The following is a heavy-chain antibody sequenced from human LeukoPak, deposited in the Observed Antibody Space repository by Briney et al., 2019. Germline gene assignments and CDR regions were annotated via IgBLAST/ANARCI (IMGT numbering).Heavy chain of an antibody. CDR3: AKGPKEWELLSHFDY. D-gene: IGHD1-26*01. CDR1: GFTFSSYA. CDR2: ISGSGGST. J-gene: IGHJ4*02. Sequence: GGSLRLSCAASGFTFSSYAMSWVRQAPGKGLEWVSAISGSGGSTYYADSVKGRFTISRDNSKNMLYLQMNSLRAEDTAVYYCAKGPKEWELLSHFDYWGQGTLVTVSS. V-gene: IGHV3-23*01.